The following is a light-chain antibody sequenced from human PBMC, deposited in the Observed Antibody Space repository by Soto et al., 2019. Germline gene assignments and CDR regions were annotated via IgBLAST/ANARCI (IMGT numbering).Light chain of an antibody. CDR3: CSYAGSYTWV. Sequence: QSALTQPRSVSGSPGQSVTISCTGTSSDVGRYNYVSWYQHHPGTAPKVMIYDVSERPSGVPDRFSGSKSGNTASLTISGLQAEDEADYYCCSYAGSYTWVFGGGTKLTVL. V-gene: IGLV2-11*01. CDR2: DVS. CDR1: SSDVGRYNY. J-gene: IGLJ3*02.